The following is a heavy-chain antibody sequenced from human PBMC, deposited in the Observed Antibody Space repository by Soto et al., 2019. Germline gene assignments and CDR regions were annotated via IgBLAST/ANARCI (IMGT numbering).Heavy chain of an antibody. CDR1: GYTFTSYG. D-gene: IGHD6-13*01. J-gene: IGHJ6*02. V-gene: IGHV1-18*01. CDR3: ARDSHQPYSSSWYWGYYYYGMDV. Sequence: QVQLVQSGAEVKKPGASVKVSCKASGYTFTSYGISWVRQAPGQGLEWMGWISAYNGNTNYAQKLQGRVTMTTDTSPSPADMELRSLRSDDTAVYYCARDSHQPYSSSWYWGYYYYGMDVWGQGTTVTVSS. CDR2: ISAYNGNT.